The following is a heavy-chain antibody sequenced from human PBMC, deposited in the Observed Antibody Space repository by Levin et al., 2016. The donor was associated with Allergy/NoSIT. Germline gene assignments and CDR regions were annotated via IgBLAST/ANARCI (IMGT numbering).Heavy chain of an antibody. D-gene: IGHD3-10*01. CDR1: GFSLSTSGMR. CDR2: IDWDGDK. CDR3: ARMRYGSGSYYSSLDAFDI. J-gene: IGHJ3*02. V-gene: IGHV2-70*04. Sequence: SGPTLVKPTETLTLTCTFSGFSLSTSGMRVSWIRQPPGKALEWLARIDWDGDKTYSTSLKTRLTISKDTSKNQVVLTMTNMDPADTATYYCARMRYGSGSYYSSLDAFDIWGQGTMVTVSS.